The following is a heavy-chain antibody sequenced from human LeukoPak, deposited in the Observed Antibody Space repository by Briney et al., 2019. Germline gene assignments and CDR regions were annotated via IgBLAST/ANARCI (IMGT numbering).Heavy chain of an antibody. CDR2: IYTSGST. D-gene: IGHD6-19*01. CDR3: AKDCGDSSDWLDAFDI. CDR1: GGSISNYY. Sequence: SETLSLACTVSGGSISNYYWSWIRQPAGKGLEWFGRIYTSGSTKYNPSLKSRVTMSVDTSKNQFSLKLTSVTAADTALYYCAKDCGDSSDWLDAFDIWGQGTMVTVSS. V-gene: IGHV4-4*07. J-gene: IGHJ3*02.